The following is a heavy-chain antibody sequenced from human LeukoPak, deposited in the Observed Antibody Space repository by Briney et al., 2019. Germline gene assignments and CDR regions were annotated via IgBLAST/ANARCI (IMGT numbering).Heavy chain of an antibody. D-gene: IGHD6-13*01. CDR2: ISDYNGNT. V-gene: IGHV1-18*04. CDR1: GYTFTSYG. J-gene: IGHJ5*02. Sequence: GASVKVSCKASGYTFTSYGISWVRQAPGQGLEWMGWISDYNGNTNYAQKVQGRLTMTTDTSTRTAYMELRSLRSDDTAVYYCARGQQLHWFDPWGQGTLVTVSS. CDR3: ARGQQLHWFDP.